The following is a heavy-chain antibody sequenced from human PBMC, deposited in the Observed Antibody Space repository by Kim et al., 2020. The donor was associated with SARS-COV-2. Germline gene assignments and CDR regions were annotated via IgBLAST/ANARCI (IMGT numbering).Heavy chain of an antibody. V-gene: IGHV3-15*01. Sequence: TTDYAAPVKGRFTISRDDSKNTLYLQMNSLKTEDTAVYYCTTALPMVRDYWGQGTLVTVSS. CDR2: TT. J-gene: IGHJ4*02. CDR3: TTALPMVRDY. D-gene: IGHD3-10*01.